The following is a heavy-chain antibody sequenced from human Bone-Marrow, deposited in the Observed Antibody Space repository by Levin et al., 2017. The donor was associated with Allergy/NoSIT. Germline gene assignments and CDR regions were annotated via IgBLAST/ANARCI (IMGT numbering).Heavy chain of an antibody. V-gene: IGHV3-23*01. CDR1: GFTFSNYA. CDR3: AKGIAAAGLFPHQMDI. D-gene: IGHD6-13*01. CDR2: ISGSGCNT. J-gene: IGHJ6*04. Sequence: GGSLRLSCAVSGFTFSNYAMSWVRQAPGKGLEWVSAISGSGCNTYYADSVKGRFTISRDNSNNTVNLQMSSLRAEDTAVYYCAKGIAAAGLFPHQMDIWGKGTTVTVSS.